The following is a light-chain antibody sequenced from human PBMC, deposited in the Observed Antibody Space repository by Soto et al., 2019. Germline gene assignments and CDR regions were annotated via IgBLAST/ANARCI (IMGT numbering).Light chain of an antibody. J-gene: IGLJ1*01. CDR2: TNN. CDR3: AAWDDSLGAYV. CDR1: NSNIGTNT. Sequence: QSVLTQPPSASGTPGQRVTISCSGSNSNIGTNTVNWYQQLPGTAPRLLIYTNNQRPSGVPQRFSGSKTGTSASLAIGGLQSEDGDDYYCAAWDDSLGAYVFGTGTKVTVL. V-gene: IGLV1-44*01.